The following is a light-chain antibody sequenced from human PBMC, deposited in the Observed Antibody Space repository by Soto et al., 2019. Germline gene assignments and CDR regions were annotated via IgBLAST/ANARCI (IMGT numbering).Light chain of an antibody. Sequence: EIVLTQSPATLSLSPGERATLSCRASQSVSSYLAWYQQKPGQAPRLLIYDASNRATGIPARFSGSGSGTYFTLTISSLEPEDFAVYYCQQRSNWPSITFGQGTRLETK. CDR2: DAS. CDR1: QSVSSY. J-gene: IGKJ5*01. V-gene: IGKV3-11*01. CDR3: QQRSNWPSIT.